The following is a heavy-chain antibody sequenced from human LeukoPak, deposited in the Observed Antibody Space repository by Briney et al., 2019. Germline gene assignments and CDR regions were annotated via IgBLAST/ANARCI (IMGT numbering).Heavy chain of an antibody. J-gene: IGHJ4*02. V-gene: IGHV3-23*01. Sequence: GGSLRLSCTASEFTFSSYVMSWVRQAPGKGLEWVSAISGSGGTTYYADSDSVKGRFTISRDNSKNTVYLQMNSLRVEDTAVYYCAKTQRQWLGDYWGQGTLVTVSS. D-gene: IGHD6-19*01. CDR1: EFTFSSYV. CDR3: AKTQRQWLGDY. CDR2: ISGSGGTT.